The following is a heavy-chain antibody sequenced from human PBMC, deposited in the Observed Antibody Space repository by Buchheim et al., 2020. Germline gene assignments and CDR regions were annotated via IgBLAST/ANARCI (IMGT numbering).Heavy chain of an antibody. CDR1: GGSISSSSYY. D-gene: IGHD6-19*01. J-gene: IGHJ5*02. CDR3: ARPRDSSGWYDPPGANWFDP. CDR2: IYYSGST. Sequence: QLQLQESGPELVKPSETLSLTCTVSGGSISSSSYYWGWIRQPPGKGLEWIGSIYYSGSTYYNPSLKSRVTISVDTSKNQFSLKLSSVTAADTAVYYCARPRDSSGWYDPPGANWFDPWGQGTL. V-gene: IGHV4-39*01.